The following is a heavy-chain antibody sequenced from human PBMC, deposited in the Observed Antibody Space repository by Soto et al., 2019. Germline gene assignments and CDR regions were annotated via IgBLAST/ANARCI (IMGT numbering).Heavy chain of an antibody. Sequence: ASVKVSCKASGGTFSSYAISWVRQAPGQGLEWMGGIIPIFGTANYAQKFQGRVTITADESTSTAYMELSSLRSEDTAVYYCARVDCSSTSCYYYYGMDAWGQGTTVTVSS. J-gene: IGHJ6*02. V-gene: IGHV1-69*13. D-gene: IGHD2-2*01. CDR3: ARVDCSSTSCYYYYGMDA. CDR1: GGTFSSYA. CDR2: IIPIFGTA.